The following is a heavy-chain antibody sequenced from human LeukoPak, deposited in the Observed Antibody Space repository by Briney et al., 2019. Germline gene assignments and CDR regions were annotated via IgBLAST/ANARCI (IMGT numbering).Heavy chain of an antibody. CDR1: GGTFSSYA. D-gene: IGHD1-1*01. J-gene: IGHJ4*02. CDR2: IIPVFGTT. V-gene: IGHV1-69*15. Sequence: SVKVSYKASGGTFSSYALSWVRQAPGQGLEWMGRIIPVFGTTTYAQKFQGRVTITADESTTTAYMELRRLTSEDTAMYYCARGLGTRWFFDYWGQGTLVTVSS. CDR3: ARGLGTRWFFDY.